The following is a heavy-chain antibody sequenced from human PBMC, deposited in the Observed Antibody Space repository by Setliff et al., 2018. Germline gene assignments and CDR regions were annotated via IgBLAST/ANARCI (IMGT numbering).Heavy chain of an antibody. CDR1: GYSISSGYN. CDR2: IYYRGST. J-gene: IGHJ4*02. V-gene: IGHV4-38-2*01. CDR3: ARGPRYSGSYYVNY. D-gene: IGHD1-26*01. Sequence: SETLSLTCAVSGYSISSGYNWGWIRQPPGKGLEWIGSIYYRGSTSYNSSLKSRVSISVDTSKNQFSLNLNAVTAADTAVYYCARGPRYSGSYYVNYWGQGTLVTVSS.